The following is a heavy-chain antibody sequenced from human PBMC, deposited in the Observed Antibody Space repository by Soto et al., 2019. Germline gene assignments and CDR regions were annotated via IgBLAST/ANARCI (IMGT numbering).Heavy chain of an antibody. Sequence: EVQLVETGGGLIQPGGSLRLSCLASGFSVTTNYIIWVRQPPGKGLEWVSTTFTGGSTHYADSVKGRFSLSRDNSKNTVYLQMNNLRVEETAVYYCAKKPPSSIQGWAFGMDVWGQGTTVSVSS. CDR1: GFSVTTNY. D-gene: IGHD1-26*01. CDR2: TFTGGST. J-gene: IGHJ6*02. V-gene: IGHV3-53*02. CDR3: AKKPPSSIQGWAFGMDV.